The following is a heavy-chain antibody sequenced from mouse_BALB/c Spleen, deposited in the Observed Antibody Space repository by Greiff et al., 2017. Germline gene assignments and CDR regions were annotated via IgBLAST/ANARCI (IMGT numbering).Heavy chain of an antibody. J-gene: IGHJ3*01. D-gene: IGHD1-1*01. CDR2: ISSGGSYT. Sequence: EVQRVESGGGLVKPGGSLKLSCAASGFTFSSYAMSWVRQSPEKRLEWVAEISSGGSYTYYPDTVTGRFTISRDNAKNTLYLEMSSLRSEDTAMYYCARDLGDYYGSSPWFAYWGQGTLVTVSA. CDR1: GFTFSSYA. CDR3: ARDLGDYYGSSPWFAY. V-gene: IGHV5-9-4*01.